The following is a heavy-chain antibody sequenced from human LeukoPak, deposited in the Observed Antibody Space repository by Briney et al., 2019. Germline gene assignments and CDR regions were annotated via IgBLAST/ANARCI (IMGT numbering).Heavy chain of an antibody. J-gene: IGHJ4*01. CDR3: VTTWGDY. V-gene: IGHV3-74*01. D-gene: IGHD3-16*01. Sequence: GGSLRLSCAASGFTFGSDAMSWVRQVPGKGLVCVSAIKTDGTITNYADSVKGRFTISRDNAKNTLYLQMNGLRAEDTAIYYCVTTWGDYWGHGTLVTVFS. CDR1: GFTFGSDA. CDR2: IKTDGTIT.